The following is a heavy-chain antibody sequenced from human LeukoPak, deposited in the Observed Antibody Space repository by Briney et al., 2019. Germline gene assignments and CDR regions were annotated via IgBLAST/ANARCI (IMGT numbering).Heavy chain of an antibody. J-gene: IGHJ4*02. CDR1: SGSISSTSYY. CDR2: IYYSGST. D-gene: IGHD2-2*01. Sequence: PSETLSLTCTVSSGSISSTSYYWGWIRQPPGKGLEWIGSIYYSGSTYYNPSLKSRVTISVDTSKNQFSLKLSSVTAADTAVYYCATYCSSTSCPDWEVDYWGQGTLVTVSS. CDR3: ATYCSSTSCPDWEVDY. V-gene: IGHV4-39*01.